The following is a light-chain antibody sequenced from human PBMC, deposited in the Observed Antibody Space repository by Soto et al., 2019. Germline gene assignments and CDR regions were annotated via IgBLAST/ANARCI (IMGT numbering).Light chain of an antibody. CDR1: QSISIW. J-gene: IGKJ1*01. CDR3: QQYNDYSWT. CDR2: KAS. V-gene: IGKV1-5*03. Sequence: DIQMTQSPSTLSASVGDRVAISCRASQSISIWLAWYQQKPGKAPKLLIYKASSLESGGPSRFNGSRSGTEFTLTISSLQPDDFATYYCQQYNDYSWTFGKGTKVEIK.